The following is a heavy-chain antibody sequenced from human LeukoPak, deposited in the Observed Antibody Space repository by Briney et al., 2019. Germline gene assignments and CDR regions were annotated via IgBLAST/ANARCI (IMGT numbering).Heavy chain of an antibody. CDR1: GFTFSSYW. CDR2: IKSKTDGGTT. D-gene: IGHD3-10*01. J-gene: IGHJ6*03. V-gene: IGHV3-15*01. Sequence: PGGSLRLSCAASGFTFSSYWMSWVRQAPGKGLEWVGRIKSKTDGGTTDYAAPVKGRFTISRDDSKNTLYLQMNSLKTEDTAVYYCTTRTRYYYGSGSYYYMDVWGKGTTVTISS. CDR3: TTRTRYYYGSGSYYYMDV.